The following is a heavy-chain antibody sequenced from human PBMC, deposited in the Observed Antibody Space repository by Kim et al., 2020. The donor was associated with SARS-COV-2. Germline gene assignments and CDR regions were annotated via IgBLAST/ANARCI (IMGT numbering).Heavy chain of an antibody. CDR2: IYYSGST. Sequence: SETLSLTCTVSGGSISSYYWSWIRQPPGKGLEWIGYIYYSGSTNYNPSLKSRVTISVDTSKNQFSLKLSSVTAADTAVYYCARVGATPHYYYYGMDVWGQGTTVTVSS. CDR3: ARVGATPHYYYYGMDV. CDR1: GGSISSYY. D-gene: IGHD1-26*01. J-gene: IGHJ6*02. V-gene: IGHV4-59*13.